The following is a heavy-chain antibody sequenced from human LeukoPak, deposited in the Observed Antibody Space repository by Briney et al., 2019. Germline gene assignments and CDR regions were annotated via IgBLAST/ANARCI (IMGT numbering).Heavy chain of an antibody. D-gene: IGHD6-19*01. CDR2: INHSGST. Sequence: GSLRLSCAASGFTVSSNYMSWIRQPPGKGLEWIGEINHSGSTNYNPSLKSRVTISVDTSKNQFSLKLSSVTAADTAVYYCARGPGTIDSSGWYLDYWGQGTLVTVSS. CDR3: ARGPGTIDSSGWYLDY. V-gene: IGHV4-34*01. J-gene: IGHJ4*02. CDR1: GFTVSSNY.